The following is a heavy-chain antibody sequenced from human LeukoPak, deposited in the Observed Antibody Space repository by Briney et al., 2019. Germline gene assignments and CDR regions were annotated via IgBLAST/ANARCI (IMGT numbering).Heavy chain of an antibody. CDR3: TRGPATDYYDTRGYCDY. Sequence: GGSLRLSCAASGFTLSNYAMHWVRQAPGKGLEWVTNISFDGRNTHYVDSVKGRFTISRDNHTNTLYLQMSSLRPEDTAVYYCTRGPATDYYDTRGYCDYWGQGTLVTVSS. CDR1: GFTLSNYA. CDR2: ISFDGRNT. V-gene: IGHV3-30*04. J-gene: IGHJ4*02. D-gene: IGHD3-22*01.